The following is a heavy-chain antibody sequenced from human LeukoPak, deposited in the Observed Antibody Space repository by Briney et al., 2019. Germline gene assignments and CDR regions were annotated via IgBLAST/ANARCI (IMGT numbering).Heavy chain of an antibody. CDR3: ARGSSSWYVGPPLDY. Sequence: ASVKVSCKASGYTFTNYGIIWVRQAPGQGLEWMGWISTDNGNTNYVQKLQGRVTMTTDTSTSTAYMELRSLRSDDTAVYYCARGSSSWYVGPPLDYWGQGTLVTISS. J-gene: IGHJ4*02. D-gene: IGHD6-13*01. V-gene: IGHV1-18*01. CDR2: ISTDNGNT. CDR1: GYTFTNYG.